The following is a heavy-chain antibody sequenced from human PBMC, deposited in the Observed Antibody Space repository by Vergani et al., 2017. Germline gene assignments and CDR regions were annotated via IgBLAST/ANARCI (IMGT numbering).Heavy chain of an antibody. CDR1: GGSFSGYY. CDR2: INHSGST. CDR3: VRRNNVVRETDYFDY. D-gene: IGHD3-10*01. J-gene: IGHJ4*02. Sequence: QVQLQQWGAGLLKPSETLSLTCAVYGGSFSGYYWSWIRQPPGKGLEWFGEINHSGSTNYNPSLKSRVTISVDTSKNQFSLKLSSVTAADTAVYYCVRRNNVVRETDYFDYWGQGILVTVSS. V-gene: IGHV4-34*01.